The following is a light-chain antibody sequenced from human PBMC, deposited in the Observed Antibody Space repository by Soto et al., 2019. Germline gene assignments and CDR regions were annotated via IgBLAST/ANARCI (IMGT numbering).Light chain of an antibody. CDR3: QQYNNWLT. J-gene: IGKJ4*01. CDR1: QSVSSN. CDR2: GAS. V-gene: IGKV3-15*01. Sequence: EIVMTQSPATLSVSPGERATLSCRASQSVSSNLAWYQQKPGQAPRLLIYGASTRATGIPARFSGSGSGTEFTLTISSLPSEDFAVYYWQQYNNWLTFGGGTKVEIK.